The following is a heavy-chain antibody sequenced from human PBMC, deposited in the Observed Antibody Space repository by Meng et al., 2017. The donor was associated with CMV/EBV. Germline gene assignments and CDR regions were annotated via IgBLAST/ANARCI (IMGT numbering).Heavy chain of an antibody. D-gene: IGHD3-22*01. CDR2: INWNGGST. Sequence: GESLKISCAASGFTFDDYGMSWVRQAPGKGLEWVSGINWNGGSTGYEDSVKGRFTISRDNAKNSLYLQMNSLRAEDTALYHCARDRGYYDSSGYYPVLDYYYGMDVWGQGTTVTVSS. V-gene: IGHV3-20*01. CDR1: GFTFDDYG. CDR3: ARDRGYYDSSGYYPVLDYYYGMDV. J-gene: IGHJ6*02.